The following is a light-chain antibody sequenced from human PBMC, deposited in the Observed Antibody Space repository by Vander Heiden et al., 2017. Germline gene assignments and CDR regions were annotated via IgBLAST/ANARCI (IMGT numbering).Light chain of an antibody. Sequence: DLQMTQSPSTLSASVGDRVTITCRASQSLSSWLAWYQQKPGKAPKLLIYKASSLESGVPSRFSGSGSGTEFTLTISSLQPDDFATYYCQQYNSYVLTFGGGTKVEIK. CDR1: QSLSSW. CDR2: KAS. V-gene: IGKV1-5*03. J-gene: IGKJ4*01. CDR3: QQYNSYVLT.